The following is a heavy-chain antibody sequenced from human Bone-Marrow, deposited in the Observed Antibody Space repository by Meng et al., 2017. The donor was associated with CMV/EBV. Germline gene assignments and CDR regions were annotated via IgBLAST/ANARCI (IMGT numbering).Heavy chain of an antibody. CDR3: ARGRGRYYYDSSGYYGY. CDR2: INHSGST. Sequence: SETLSLTCAVYGGSFSGYYWSWIRQPPGKGLEWIGEINHSGSTNYNPSLKSRVTISVDTSKNQFSLKPSSVTAADTAVYYCARGRGRYYYDSSGYYGYWGQGTLVTVSS. CDR1: GGSFSGYY. D-gene: IGHD3-22*01. J-gene: IGHJ4*02. V-gene: IGHV4-34*01.